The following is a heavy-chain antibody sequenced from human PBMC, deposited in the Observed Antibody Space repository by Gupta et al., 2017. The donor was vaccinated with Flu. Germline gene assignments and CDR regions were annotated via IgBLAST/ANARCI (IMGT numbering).Heavy chain of an antibody. J-gene: IGHJ5*02. CDR1: GFTLTTNGVG. D-gene: IGHD1-26*01. CDR2: IYWNDDK. Sequence: QIALKESGPPLVKPTQTLTLTCTFSGFTLTTNGVGVGWIRQPPGKALEWLAIIYWNDDKHYSPSLRTRLTITKDISNNQVLLTMTNMDPMDSGTYYCARRRKWGPPPWSGPWGRGTLVTVSS. V-gene: IGHV2-5*01. CDR3: ARRRKWGPPPWSGP.